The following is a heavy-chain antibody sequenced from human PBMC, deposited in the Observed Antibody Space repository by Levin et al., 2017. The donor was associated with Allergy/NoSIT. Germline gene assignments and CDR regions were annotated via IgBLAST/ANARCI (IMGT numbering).Heavy chain of an antibody. CDR2: ISYDGSNK. V-gene: IGHV3-30*18. D-gene: IGHD6-19*01. Sequence: PGGSLRLSCAASGFTFSSYGMHWVRQAPGKGLEWVAVISYDGSNKYYADSVKGRFTISRDNSKNTLYLQMNSLRAEDTAVYYCAKDQEWLGPYYYGMDVWGQGTTVTVSS. CDR3: AKDQEWLGPYYYGMDV. CDR1: GFTFSSYG. J-gene: IGHJ6*02.